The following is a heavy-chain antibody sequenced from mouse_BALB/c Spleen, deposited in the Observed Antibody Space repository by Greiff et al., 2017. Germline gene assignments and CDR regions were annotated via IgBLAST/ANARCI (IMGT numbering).Heavy chain of an antibody. J-gene: IGHJ1*01. V-gene: IGHV6-6*02. Sequence: EVKVVESGGGLVQPGGSMKLSCVASGFTFSNYWMNWVRQSPEKGLEWVAEIRLKSNNYATHYAESVKGRFTISRDDSKSSVYLQMNNLRAEDTGIYYCTRFYGSSYWYFDVWGAGTTVTVSS. CDR3: TRFYGSSYWYFDV. CDR2: IRLKSNNYAT. CDR1: GFTFSNYW. D-gene: IGHD1-1*01.